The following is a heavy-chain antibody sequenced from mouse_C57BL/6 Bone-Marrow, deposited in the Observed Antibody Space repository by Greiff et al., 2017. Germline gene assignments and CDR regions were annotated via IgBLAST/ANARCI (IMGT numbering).Heavy chain of an antibody. V-gene: IGHV5-4*01. J-gene: IGHJ3*01. CDR2: ISDGGSYT. Sequence: EVQLVESGGGLVKPGGSLKLSCAASGFTFSSYAMSWVRQTPEKRLEWVATISDGGSYTYYPDNVKGRFTISRDNAKTNLYLQMSHLKSEDTAMYYCARDRWPGFAYWGQGTLVTVSA. CDR3: ARDRWPGFAY. CDR1: GFTFSSYA.